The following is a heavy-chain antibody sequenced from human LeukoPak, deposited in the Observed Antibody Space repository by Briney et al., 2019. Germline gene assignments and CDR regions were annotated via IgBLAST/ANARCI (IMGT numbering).Heavy chain of an antibody. J-gene: IGHJ6*03. CDR1: GFTFSSYG. Sequence: GSLRLSCAASGFTFSSYGMHWVRQAPGKGLEWVAFIRYDGSNKYYADSVKGRFTISRDNSKNTLYLQMNSLRAEDTAVYYCAKAGGTETNYYYYYYMDVWGKGTTVTISS. CDR2: IRYDGSNK. V-gene: IGHV3-30*02. D-gene: IGHD1-1*01. CDR3: AKAGGTETNYYYYYYMDV.